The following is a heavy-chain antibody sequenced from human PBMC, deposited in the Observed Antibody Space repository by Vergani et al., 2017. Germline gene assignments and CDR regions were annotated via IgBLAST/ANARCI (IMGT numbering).Heavy chain of an antibody. CDR2: ISGSGGST. Sequence: EVQLLESGGGLVQPGGSLRLSCAASGFTFSSYAMSWVRQAPGKGLEWVSAISGSGGSTYYADSVKGRFTISRDNSKNTLYLLMNSLRAEDTAVYYCAKDIRDMVRVVIWWDPFHYYYGMDVWGQGTTVTVSS. D-gene: IGHD3-10*01. V-gene: IGHV3-23*01. CDR1: GFTFSSYA. CDR3: AKDIRDMVRVVIWWDPFHYYYGMDV. J-gene: IGHJ6*02.